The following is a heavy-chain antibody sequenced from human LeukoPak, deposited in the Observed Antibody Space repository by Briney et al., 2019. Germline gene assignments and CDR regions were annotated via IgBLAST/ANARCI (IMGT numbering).Heavy chain of an antibody. Sequence: ETLSLTCTVSGGSISSYYWSWIRQPPGKGLEWIGCINYCESTNYNPSLKSRVTISVDTPKNQFSLKLRSRTGADAAVDYCAGENCSGGTCYYDYWGQGTLVTVSS. CDR1: GGSISSYY. CDR2: INYCEST. J-gene: IGHJ4*02. V-gene: IGHV4-59*01. CDR3: AGENCSGGTCYYDY. D-gene: IGHD2-15*01.